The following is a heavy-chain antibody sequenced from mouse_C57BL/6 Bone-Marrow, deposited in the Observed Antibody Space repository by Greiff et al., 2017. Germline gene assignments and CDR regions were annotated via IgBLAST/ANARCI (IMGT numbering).Heavy chain of an antibody. CDR3: ARLGTWYFDV. D-gene: IGHD4-1*01. J-gene: IGHJ1*03. CDR2: IYPRSGNT. V-gene: IGHV1-81*01. CDR1: GYTFTSYG. Sequence: QVQLKESGAELARPGASVKLSCKASGYTFTSYGISWVKQRTGQGLEWIGEIYPRSGNTYYNEKFKGKATLTADKSSSTAYMELRSLTSEDSAVYFCARLGTWYFDVWGTGTTVTVSS.